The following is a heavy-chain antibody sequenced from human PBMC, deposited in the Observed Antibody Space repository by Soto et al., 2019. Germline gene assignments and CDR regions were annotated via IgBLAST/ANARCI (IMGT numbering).Heavy chain of an antibody. CDR2: INPSGGST. CDR1: GYSFTSYY. V-gene: IGHV1-46*01. J-gene: IGHJ4*02. Sequence: QVQLVQSGAEVKKPGASVKVSCKAPGYSFTSYYMHWVRQAPGQGLEWMGIINPSGGSTSYAQKFQGRISMTRDTSTSTVYMELSSLRSEDTAVYYCARARWLVDFYFDYWGQGTLVTVSS. D-gene: IGHD6-19*01. CDR3: ARARWLVDFYFDY.